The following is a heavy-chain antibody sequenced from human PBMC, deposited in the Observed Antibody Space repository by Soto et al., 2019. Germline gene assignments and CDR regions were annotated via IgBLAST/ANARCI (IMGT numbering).Heavy chain of an antibody. V-gene: IGHV3-23*01. CDR1: GFTFSSYA. J-gene: IGHJ6*02. CDR2: ISGSGGGT. CDR3: AKDFPTQYYYYGMDV. Sequence: PGGSLRLSCAASGFTFSSYAMSWVRQAPGKGLEWVSAISGSGGGTYYADSVKGRFTISRDNSKNTLYLQMNSLRAEDTALYYCAKDFPTQYYYYGMDVWGQGTTVTVSS.